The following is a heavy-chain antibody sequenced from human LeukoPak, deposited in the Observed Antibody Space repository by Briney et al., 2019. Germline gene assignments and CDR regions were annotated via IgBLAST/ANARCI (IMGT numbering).Heavy chain of an antibody. CDR3: ARDRYSYGLIDY. CDR2: ISSSSSSTI. D-gene: IGHD5-18*01. J-gene: IGHJ4*02. CDR1: GFTFSSYS. V-gene: IGHV3-48*02. Sequence: GGSLRLSCAASGFTFSSYSMNWVRQAPGKGLEWVSYISSSSSSTIYYADSVKGRFTISRDNAKNSLYLQMNSLRDEDTAVYYCARDRYSYGLIDYWGQGTLVTVSS.